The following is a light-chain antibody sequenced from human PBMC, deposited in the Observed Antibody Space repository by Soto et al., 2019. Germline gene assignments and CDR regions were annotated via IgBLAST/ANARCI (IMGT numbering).Light chain of an antibody. V-gene: IGKV3-20*01. J-gene: IGKJ2*01. Sequence: EIVLTQSPGTLSLSPGEGATLSCRASQSVTSSYLAWYQKKPGQAPRLLIYGASNRANGIPDRFSGSGSGTDFTLTISNLEPEDFAVYYCQQYGSSPYTFGQGTKLEIK. CDR3: QQYGSSPYT. CDR2: GAS. CDR1: QSVTSSY.